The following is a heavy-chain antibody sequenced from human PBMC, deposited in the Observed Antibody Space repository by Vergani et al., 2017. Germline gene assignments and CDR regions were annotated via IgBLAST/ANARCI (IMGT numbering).Heavy chain of an antibody. CDR3: TTDPRYCGDGSCYWLRDHHYYGMDV. Sequence: EVQLVESGGGIVQPGGSLRLSCVASGFSFRNAWMNWVRRTPGKGLEWVRRINSTFDRGTTDYAAAVKGRSTISRDDSKNTLLLQMNGLKTEDIGVYYCTTDPRYCGDGSCYWLRDHHYYGMDVWGQGTTVTVSS. CDR1: GFSFRNAW. J-gene: IGHJ6*02. V-gene: IGHV3-15*07. D-gene: IGHD3-10*01. CDR2: INSTFDRGTT.